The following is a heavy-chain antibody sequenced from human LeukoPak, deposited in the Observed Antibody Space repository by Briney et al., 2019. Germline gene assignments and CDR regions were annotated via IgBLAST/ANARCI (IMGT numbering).Heavy chain of an antibody. Sequence: GGSLRLSCAASGFTFSSYAMSWVLQAPGKGLEWVSGIRGSGGTTYYADSVQGRFTISRDNSKKTLFLQMSSLRAEATAVYYCAKGDVVTAIFPLDYWGQGTLVIVSS. V-gene: IGHV3-23*01. CDR2: IRGSGGTT. J-gene: IGHJ4*02. CDR1: GFTFSSYA. D-gene: IGHD5-12*01. CDR3: AKGDVVTAIFPLDY.